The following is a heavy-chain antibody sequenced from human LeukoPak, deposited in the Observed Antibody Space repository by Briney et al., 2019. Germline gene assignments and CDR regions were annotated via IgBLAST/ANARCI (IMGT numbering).Heavy chain of an antibody. D-gene: IGHD6-13*01. CDR1: GGSISSYH. Sequence: SETLSLTCTVSGGSISSYHWSWIRQPPGKGLEWIRYIYYSGRTNYNPSLKSRVTITVDTSKNQFSLKLSSVTAPDTAVYFFARMGIAAAFRPFDYWGQGTLVTVSS. J-gene: IGHJ4*02. CDR2: IYYSGRT. CDR3: ARMGIAAAFRPFDY. V-gene: IGHV4-59*08.